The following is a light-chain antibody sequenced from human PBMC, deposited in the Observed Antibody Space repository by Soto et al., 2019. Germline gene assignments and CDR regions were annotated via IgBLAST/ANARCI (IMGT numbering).Light chain of an antibody. CDR1: SSDVGGYNY. V-gene: IGLV2-14*01. CDR2: DVS. Sequence: QSALTQPASVSGSPGQSITISCTGTSSDVGGYNYVSWYQQHPGKAPKLMIYDVSNRPSGVSNRFSGSKSGNTACLTISGLQAEDEADYYCSSYTSSSTLVFRGGTKLT. J-gene: IGLJ2*01. CDR3: SSYTSSSTLV.